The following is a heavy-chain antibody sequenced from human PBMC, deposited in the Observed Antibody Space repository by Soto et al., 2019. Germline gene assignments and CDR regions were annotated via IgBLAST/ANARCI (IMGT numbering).Heavy chain of an antibody. Sequence: SETLSLTCTVSGGSISSGNYYWSWIRQPPGKGLEWIGYIYYSGSTYYNPSIKSRVTISVDTSKNQFSLMLSSVTAADTAVYDCDRTLVGASRFDFWGQGTLVSVSS. V-gene: IGHV4-30-4*01. J-gene: IGHJ4*02. D-gene: IGHD1-26*01. CDR2: IYYSGST. CDR1: GGSISSGNYY. CDR3: DRTLVGASRFDF.